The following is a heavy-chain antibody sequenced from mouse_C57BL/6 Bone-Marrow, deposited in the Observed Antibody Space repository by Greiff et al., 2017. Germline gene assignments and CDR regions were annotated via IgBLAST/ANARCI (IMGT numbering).Heavy chain of an antibody. D-gene: IGHD1-1*01. V-gene: IGHV2-3*01. CDR3: AKVTTVVEGFAY. CDR2: IWGDGGT. J-gene: IGHJ3*01. Sequence: VKLVESGPGLVAPSQCLSITCTVSGFSLTSYGVSWVRQPPGKGLEWLGVIWGDGGTNYHSALISRLSISTDNSTSQVFLNLNSLQTDDTATYYCAKVTTVVEGFAYWGQGTLVTVSA. CDR1: GFSLTSYG.